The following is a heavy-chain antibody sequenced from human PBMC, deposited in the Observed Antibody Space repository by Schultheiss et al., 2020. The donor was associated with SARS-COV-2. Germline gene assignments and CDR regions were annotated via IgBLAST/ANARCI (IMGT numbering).Heavy chain of an antibody. V-gene: IGHV3-23*01. CDR2: ISATAGTI. CDR3: AKAGSTVTFFDS. Sequence: GGSLRLSCAASGLSVSSNYMNWVRQSPGKGLEWVSAISATAGTIYYADSVQGRFTLSRDNSKNMVFLQMNSLRAEDTAIYYCAKAGSTVTFFDSWGQGTLVTVSS. D-gene: IGHD4-17*01. J-gene: IGHJ4*02. CDR1: GLSVSSNY.